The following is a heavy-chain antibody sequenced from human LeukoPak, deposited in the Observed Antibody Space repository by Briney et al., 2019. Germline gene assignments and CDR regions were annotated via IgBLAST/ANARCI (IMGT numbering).Heavy chain of an antibody. D-gene: IGHD5-18*01. Sequence: SGGSLRLSCAASGFTFTTYWMTWVRQAPGKGLEWVANINQDGTEKYYVDSVKGRFTISRDNAKNSLYLQMNSLRAKDTAVYYCARGDTAMVKDWGQGTLVTVSS. V-gene: IGHV3-7*04. CDR3: ARGDTAMVKD. J-gene: IGHJ4*02. CDR1: GFTFTTYW. CDR2: INQDGTEK.